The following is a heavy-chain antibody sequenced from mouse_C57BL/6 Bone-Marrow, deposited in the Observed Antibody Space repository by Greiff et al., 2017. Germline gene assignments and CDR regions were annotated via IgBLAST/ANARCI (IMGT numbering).Heavy chain of an antibody. J-gene: IGHJ4*01. Sequence: VQLQPSGAELAKPGASVKLSCKASGYTFTSYWMHWVKQRPGPGLEWIGYINPSSGYTKYNQKFKDKATLTADKSSSTAYMQLSSLTYDDSAVDYRARDFYYVSSYDAMDYWGQGTSVTVSS. V-gene: IGHV1-7*01. CDR1: GYTFTSYW. CDR3: ARDFYYVSSYDAMDY. CDR2: INPSSGYT. D-gene: IGHD1-1*01.